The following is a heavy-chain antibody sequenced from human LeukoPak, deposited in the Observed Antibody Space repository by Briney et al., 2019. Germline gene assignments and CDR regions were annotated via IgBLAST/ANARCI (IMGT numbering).Heavy chain of an antibody. V-gene: IGHV4-39*07. D-gene: IGHD2-8*01. Sequence: PSETLSLTCTVSGGSISSSSYYWGWIRQPPGKGLEWIGSIYYSGSTYYNPSLKSRVTISVDRSKNQFSLKLSSVTAADTAVYYCARAYCGGYCTNGVCCRFDYWGQGTLVTVSS. CDR2: IYYSGST. CDR1: GGSISSSSYY. CDR3: ARAYCGGYCTNGVCCRFDY. J-gene: IGHJ4*02.